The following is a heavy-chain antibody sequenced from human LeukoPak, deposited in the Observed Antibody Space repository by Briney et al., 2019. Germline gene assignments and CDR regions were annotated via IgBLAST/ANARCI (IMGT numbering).Heavy chain of an antibody. Sequence: PGGSLRLSCAASGFTFSTYAMHWLRQAPGQGLEWVALISIDGTNKYYADSVKGRFAISRDNSKNTLFLEINSLRTEDTAVYYCARVMNEGSHLWLFFDYWGQGTLVTVSS. V-gene: IGHV3-30*09. CDR1: GFTFSTYA. CDR2: ISIDGTNK. J-gene: IGHJ4*02. CDR3: ARVMNEGSHLWLFFDY. D-gene: IGHD5-18*01.